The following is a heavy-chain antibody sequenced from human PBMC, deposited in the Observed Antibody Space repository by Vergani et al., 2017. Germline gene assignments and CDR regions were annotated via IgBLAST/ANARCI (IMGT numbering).Heavy chain of an antibody. J-gene: IGHJ6*02. CDR2: ISPGASTV. Sequence: LEESGGGSVKPGGSLRLSCAASGFKFSDHYMSWIRQAPGKGLEWVSHISPGASTVSYTDSLTGRFTVSRDNDNNSLTLDMTTLRVEDTAVYYCAKNPDISTTRHYYAMDVWCQGTTVTVSS. CDR3: AKNPDISTTRHYYAMDV. V-gene: IGHV3-11*04. CDR1: GFKFSDHY. D-gene: IGHD1-1*01.